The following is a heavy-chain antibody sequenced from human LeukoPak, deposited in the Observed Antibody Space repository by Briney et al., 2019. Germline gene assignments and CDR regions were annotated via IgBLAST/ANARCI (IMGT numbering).Heavy chain of an antibody. CDR3: ARSFIAAAALGY. CDR2: IIPIFGTA. J-gene: IGHJ4*02. CDR1: GGTFSSYA. V-gene: IGHV1-69*05. D-gene: IGHD6-13*01. Sequence: SVKVSCKASGGTFSSYAISWVRQAPGQGLEWMGGIIPIFGTANYAQKFQGRVTITTDESTSTAYMELSSLRSEDTAVYYCARSFIAAAALGYWGQGTLVTVSS.